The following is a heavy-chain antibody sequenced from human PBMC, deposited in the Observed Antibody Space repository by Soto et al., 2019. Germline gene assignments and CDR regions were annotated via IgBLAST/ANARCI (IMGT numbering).Heavy chain of an antibody. V-gene: IGHV1-18*01. CDR2: ISGYNANT. Sequence: ASVKVSCKTSGYTFTSSFVSWVRQAPGQGLEWMGTISGYNANTKYAQKFRGRVTMTTETSTTSAYMELRSMRSDDTAMYSCTRDLVGCAYSSGFDFWG. CDR1: GYTFTSSF. J-gene: IGHJ5*01. CDR3: TRDLVGCAYSSGFDF. D-gene: IGHD3-16*01.